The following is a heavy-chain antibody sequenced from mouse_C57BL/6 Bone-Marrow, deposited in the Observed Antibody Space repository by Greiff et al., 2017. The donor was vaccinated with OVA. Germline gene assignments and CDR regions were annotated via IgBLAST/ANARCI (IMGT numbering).Heavy chain of an antibody. Sequence: EVKLMESGAELVRPGASVKLSCTASGFNIKDDYMHWVKQRPEQGLEWIGWIDPENGDTESASKFQGKATITADTSSNTAYLQLSSLTSEDTAVYYCTLLDSSGYGGFAYWGQGTLVTVSA. CDR1: GFNIKDDY. D-gene: IGHD3-2*02. J-gene: IGHJ3*01. CDR3: TLLDSSGYGGFAY. V-gene: IGHV14-4*01. CDR2: IDPENGDT.